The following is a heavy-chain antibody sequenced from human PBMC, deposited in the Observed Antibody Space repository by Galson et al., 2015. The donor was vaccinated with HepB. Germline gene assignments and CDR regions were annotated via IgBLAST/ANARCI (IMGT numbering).Heavy chain of an antibody. CDR1: GFNVSDNY. D-gene: IGHD3-22*01. CDR2: LYSGGST. Sequence: SLRLSCAASGFNVSDNYITWVRRAPGKGPEWVSVLYSGGSTFYADSVKGRFTISRDNSKNTLYLQMNSLRDEDTAVYYCALDSSGYYNFDYWGQGTLVTVSS. CDR3: ALDSSGYYNFDY. J-gene: IGHJ4*02. V-gene: IGHV3-53*01.